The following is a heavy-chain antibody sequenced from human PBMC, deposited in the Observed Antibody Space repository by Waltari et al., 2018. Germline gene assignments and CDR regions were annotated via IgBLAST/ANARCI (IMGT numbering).Heavy chain of an antibody. D-gene: IGHD3-22*01. CDR1: GVSIPNSNYY. J-gene: IGHJ3*02. CDR2: IYYSGNT. V-gene: IGHV4-39*02. CDR3: ARDMGGYSDAFDI. Sequence: QLQLQESGPGLVKPSETLSLTCTVSGVSIPNSNYYWGWIRQPPGKGLEWIGNIYYSGNTYYNPSLKSRVTISEDTSKNQFSLKWSAVTAADTAVYYCARDMGGYSDAFDIWGQGTMVTVSS.